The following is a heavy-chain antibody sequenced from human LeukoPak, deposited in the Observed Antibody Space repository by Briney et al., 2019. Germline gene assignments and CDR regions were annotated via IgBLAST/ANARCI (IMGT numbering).Heavy chain of an antibody. V-gene: IGHV3-48*04. CDR2: ISSTGGTI. CDR3: AKARPPRWFGEYYSGYGMDV. Sequence: PGGSLRLSCAASGFTFSGNSMNWVRQAPGKGLEWVSYISSTGGTIYYADSMKGRFTISRDNAKNSLYLQMNSLRAEDTAVYYCAKARPPRWFGEYYSGYGMDVWGQGTTVTVSS. J-gene: IGHJ6*02. D-gene: IGHD3-10*01. CDR1: GFTFSGNS.